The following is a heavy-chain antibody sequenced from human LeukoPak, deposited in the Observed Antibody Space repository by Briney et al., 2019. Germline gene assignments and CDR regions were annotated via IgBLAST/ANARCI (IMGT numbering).Heavy chain of an antibody. CDR3: VTYYFDSSGPKKNY. CDR2: INHSGST. V-gene: IGHV4-34*01. D-gene: IGHD3-22*01. Sequence: SETLSLTCAVYGGSFSGYYWSWIRQPPGKGLEWIGEINHSGSTNYNPSLKSRVTISVDTSKKQFSLKLSSVTAANTAVYYCVTYYFDSSGPKKNYWGQGTLVTVSS. CDR1: GGSFSGYY. J-gene: IGHJ4*02.